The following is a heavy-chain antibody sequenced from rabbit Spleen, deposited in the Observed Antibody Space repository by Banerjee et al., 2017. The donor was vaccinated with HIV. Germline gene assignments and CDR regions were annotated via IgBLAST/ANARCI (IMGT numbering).Heavy chain of an antibody. Sequence: QEQLVESGGGLVKPGASLTLTCKASGFSFSDRDVMCWVRQAPGKGLEWIACINAATGKPVYATWAKGRFSISKTSSTSVTLQMTSLTAADTATYFCAGDLDGVIGWNFGWWGQGTLVTVS. CDR3: AGDLDGVIGWNFGW. CDR2: INAATGKP. CDR1: GFSFSDRDV. V-gene: IGHV1S45*01. D-gene: IGHD1-1*01. J-gene: IGHJ4*01.